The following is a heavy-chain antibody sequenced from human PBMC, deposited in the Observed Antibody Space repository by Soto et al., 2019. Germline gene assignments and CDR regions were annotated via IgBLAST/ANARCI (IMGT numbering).Heavy chain of an antibody. V-gene: IGHV1-58*01. CDR1: GFTFTSSA. CDR3: AADSHNWNHFDAFDI. J-gene: IGHJ3*02. CDR2: IVVGSGNT. D-gene: IGHD1-20*01. Sequence: SVKVSCKASGFTFTSSAVQWVRQARGQRLEWIGWIVVGSGNTNYAQKFQERVTITRDMSTSTAYMELSSLRSEDTAVYYCAADSHNWNHFDAFDIWGQGTMVTVSS.